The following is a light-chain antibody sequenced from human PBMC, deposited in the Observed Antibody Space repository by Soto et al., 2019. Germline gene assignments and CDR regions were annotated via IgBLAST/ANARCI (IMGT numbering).Light chain of an antibody. V-gene: IGKV3-20*01. CDR1: QTIISSS. CDR2: GAS. Sequence: EIVLTQSPGTLSLSPGNRATISCRAIQTIISSSLAWYQQRPGQAPRLLIYGASVRATGVPDRFSGRGSGTDFTLTISRLEPEDFAVYYCQHYGRSDPITFGPVTKVDIK. J-gene: IGKJ3*01. CDR3: QHYGRSDPIT.